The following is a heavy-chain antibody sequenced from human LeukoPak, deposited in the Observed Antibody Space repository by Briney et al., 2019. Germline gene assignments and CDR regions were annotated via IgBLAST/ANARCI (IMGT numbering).Heavy chain of an antibody. CDR3: ARNWNYDSSFDY. CDR2: IWYDGSNK. J-gene: IGHJ4*02. V-gene: IGHV3-33*01. CDR1: GFTFSSYG. D-gene: IGHD1-7*01. Sequence: GGSLRLSCAASGFTFSSYGMHWVRQIPGKGLEWVAVIWYDGSNKYYADSVKGRFTISRDNSKNTLYLQMNSLRAEDTAVYYCARNWNYDSSFDYWGQGTLVTVSS.